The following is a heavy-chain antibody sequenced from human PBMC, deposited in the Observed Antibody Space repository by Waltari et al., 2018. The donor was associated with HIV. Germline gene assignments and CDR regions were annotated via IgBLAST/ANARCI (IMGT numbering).Heavy chain of an antibody. CDR1: GFTFSIYW. V-gene: IGHV3-7*01. Sequence: EVQLVESGGGLVQPGWSLRLSCAASGFTFSIYWMSWLRQAPGKGLGGVAKIKQDESKKHYADSVGGRFTISRDNTKNSLYLQMNSLRAEDTAVYYGAKYSGSYWGAHNWFDPWGQGTLVTVSS. D-gene: IGHD1-26*01. CDR2: IKQDESKK. CDR3: AKYSGSYWGAHNWFDP. J-gene: IGHJ5*02.